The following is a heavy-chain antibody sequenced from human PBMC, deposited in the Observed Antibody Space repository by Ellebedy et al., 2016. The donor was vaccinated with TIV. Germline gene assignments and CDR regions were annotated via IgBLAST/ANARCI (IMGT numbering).Heavy chain of an antibody. Sequence: GGSLRLSCAASGFTFNNYAMSWVRQAPGKGLEWVSAISSSGDTTYYADSVKGRFTISRDNSKNTLYLLMNSLRAEDTAIHYCAANWNLDYWGQGTLVTVSS. CDR2: ISSSGDTT. D-gene: IGHD1-1*01. J-gene: IGHJ4*02. CDR1: GFTFNNYA. V-gene: IGHV3-23*01. CDR3: AANWNLDY.